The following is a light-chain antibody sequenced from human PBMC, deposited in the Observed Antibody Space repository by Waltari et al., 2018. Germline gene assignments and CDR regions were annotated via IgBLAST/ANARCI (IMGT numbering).Light chain of an antibody. CDR3: QSYDTNIRV. CDR2: EDK. Sequence: YQQRPGSARSMIIYEDKKRPSGVPDRFSGSIDSSSNSAALTISVLKTEDEADYYCQSYDTNIRVFGGGTKLTVL. V-gene: IGLV6-57*02. J-gene: IGLJ3*02.